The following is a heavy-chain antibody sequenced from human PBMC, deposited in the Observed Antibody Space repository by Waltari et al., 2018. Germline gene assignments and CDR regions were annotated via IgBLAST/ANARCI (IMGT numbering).Heavy chain of an antibody. CDR3: ARVQQLERQNYYGMDV. V-gene: IGHV1-8*01. J-gene: IGHJ6*02. CDR1: GYTFTSYD. Sequence: QVQLVQSGAEVKKPGASVKVSCKAYGYTFTSYDINWMRQANGQGLEWVGWANPTSGNTGYAQKFQGIVTISVDPSKNHFSLKLSSVTAADTAVYYCARVQQLERQNYYGMDVWGQGTTVTVSS. D-gene: IGHD1-1*01. CDR2: ANPTSGNT.